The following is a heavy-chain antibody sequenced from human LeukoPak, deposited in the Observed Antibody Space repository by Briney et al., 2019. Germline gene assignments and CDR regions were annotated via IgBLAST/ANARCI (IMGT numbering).Heavy chain of an antibody. CDR3: ARVGYDWNGMDV. D-gene: IGHD1-20*01. CDR1: GFTFSSSA. V-gene: IGHV3-7*03. Sequence: GGSLRLSCAASGFTFSSSAMSWVRQAPGKGLEWVANINRVGGEIYYVDSVKGRFTISRDNVKNSLYLEMNSLRVEDTAVYYCARVGYDWNGMDVWGQGTTVTVSS. CDR2: INRVGGEI. J-gene: IGHJ6*02.